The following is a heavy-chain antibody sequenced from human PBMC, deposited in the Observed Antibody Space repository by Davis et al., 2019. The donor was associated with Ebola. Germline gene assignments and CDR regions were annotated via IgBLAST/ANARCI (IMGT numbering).Heavy chain of an antibody. CDR3: ATWDNIAAAVTGIWYYYYGMDV. V-gene: IGHV4-39*01. Sequence: MPSETLSLTCTVSGGSISSSSYYWGWIRQPPGKGLEWIGSIYYSGSTYYNPSLKSRVTISVDTAKNQFPLKLSSVTAADTAVYYCATWDNIAAAVTGIWYYYYGMDVWGQGTTVTVSS. CDR2: IYYSGST. CDR1: GGSISSSSYY. J-gene: IGHJ6*02. D-gene: IGHD6-13*01.